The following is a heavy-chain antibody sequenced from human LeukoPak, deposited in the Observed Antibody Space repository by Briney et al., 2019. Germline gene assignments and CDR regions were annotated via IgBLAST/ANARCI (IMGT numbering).Heavy chain of an antibody. CDR1: GFTFSSYW. V-gene: IGHV3-74*01. Sequence: GGSLRLSCAASGFTFSSYWMHWVRHAPGKGLVWVSRINSDGSSTSYADSVKGRFTISRDNAKNTLYLQMNSLRAEDTAVYYCARRGFDYGDYINYWGQGTLVTVSS. CDR2: INSDGSST. D-gene: IGHD4-17*01. CDR3: ARRGFDYGDYINY. J-gene: IGHJ4*02.